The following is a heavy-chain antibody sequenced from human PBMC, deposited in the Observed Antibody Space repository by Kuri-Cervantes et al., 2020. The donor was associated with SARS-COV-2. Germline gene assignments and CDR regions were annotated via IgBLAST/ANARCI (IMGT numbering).Heavy chain of an antibody. Sequence: GGSLRLSCAVSGYSISSGYYWGWIRQPPGKGLEWVSSISSSSSYTYYADSVKGRFTISRDNSKNTLYLQMNSLRAEDTAVYYCAKVFYCTNGVCYRVSTQYYFDYWGQGTLVTVSS. CDR2: ISSSSSYT. D-gene: IGHD2-8*01. CDR3: AKVFYCTNGVCYRVSTQYYFDY. CDR1: GYSISSGYY. J-gene: IGHJ4*02. V-gene: IGHV3-23*01.